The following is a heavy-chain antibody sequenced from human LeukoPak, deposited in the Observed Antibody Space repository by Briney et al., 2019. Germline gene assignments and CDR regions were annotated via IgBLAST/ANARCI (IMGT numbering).Heavy chain of an antibody. CDR2: ISGSGGST. CDR1: GFTFSSYA. D-gene: IGHD6-19*01. V-gene: IGHV3-23*01. J-gene: IGHJ4*02. Sequence: GGSLRLSCAASGFTFSSYAMSWVRQAPGKGLEWVSAISGSGGSTYYADSVKGRFTISRDNYKNKLYLQMNSLRAEDTAVYYCAKDPLGSSGWYEDYWGQGTLVTVSS. CDR3: AKDPLGSSGWYEDY.